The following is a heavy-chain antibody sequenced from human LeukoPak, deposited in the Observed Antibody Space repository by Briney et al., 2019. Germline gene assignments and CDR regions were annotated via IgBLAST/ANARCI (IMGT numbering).Heavy chain of an antibody. Sequence: GGSLRLSCAASGFTFSSYGMHWVRQAPGKGLEWVAVIWYDGSNKYYADSVKGRFIISRDNSKNTLYLQMNSLRAEDTAVYYCARVTTMVRGDPFDYWGQGNLVTVSS. D-gene: IGHD3-10*01. CDR3: ARVTTMVRGDPFDY. V-gene: IGHV3-33*08. CDR1: GFTFSSYG. J-gene: IGHJ4*02. CDR2: IWYDGSNK.